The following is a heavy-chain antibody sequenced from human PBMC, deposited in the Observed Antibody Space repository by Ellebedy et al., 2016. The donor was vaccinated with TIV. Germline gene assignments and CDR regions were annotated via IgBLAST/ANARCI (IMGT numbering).Heavy chain of an antibody. CDR2: FDPEDGET. CDR1: GYTLTELS. CDR3: ARKTYYYDSSGYYNYYYYGMDV. Sequence: AASVKVSCKVSGYTLTELSMHWVRQAPGKGLEWMGGFDPEDGETIYAQKFQGRVTMTEDTSTDTAYMELSSLRSEDTAVYYCARKTYYYDSSGYYNYYYYGMDVWGQGTTVTVSS. D-gene: IGHD3-22*01. V-gene: IGHV1-24*01. J-gene: IGHJ6*02.